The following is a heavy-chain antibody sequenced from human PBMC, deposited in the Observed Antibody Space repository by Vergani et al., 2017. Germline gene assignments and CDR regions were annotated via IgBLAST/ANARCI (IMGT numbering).Heavy chain of an antibody. CDR3: AIRRDDYKKRGSIDI. V-gene: IGHV4-34*01. CDR1: GGSFSGYY. J-gene: IGHJ3*02. CDR2: INHSGST. D-gene: IGHD5-24*01. Sequence: QVQLQQWGAGLLKPSETLSLTCAVYGGSFSGYYWSWIRQPPGKGLEWIGEINHSGSTNYNPSLKSRVTISVDTSKNQFSLKLSSVTAADTAVYYCAIRRDDYKKRGSIDIWGQGTMVTVSS.